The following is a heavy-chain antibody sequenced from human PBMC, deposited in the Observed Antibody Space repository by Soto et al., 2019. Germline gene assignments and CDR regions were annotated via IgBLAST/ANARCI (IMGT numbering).Heavy chain of an antibody. V-gene: IGHV3-21*04. J-gene: IGHJ4*02. CDR2: ITTSSYI. CDR1: GFSFSLYT. CDR3: ASDPICGGDCYSGYYFDC. Sequence: EVQLVESGGGLVKPGGSLRLSCAASGFSFSLYTMNWVRQAPGKGLEWVASITTSSYIYYADSVKGRFTISRDNARNSLNLQMNSLRAEDTAVYYCASDPICGGDCYSGYYFDCWGQGTLVTVSS. D-gene: IGHD2-21*02.